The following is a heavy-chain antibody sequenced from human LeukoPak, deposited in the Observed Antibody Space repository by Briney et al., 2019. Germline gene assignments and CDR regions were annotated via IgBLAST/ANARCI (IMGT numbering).Heavy chain of an antibody. Sequence: AGGSLRLSCAVSGFTLSSYWVHCVPRFPGTGLVWVSSINSVGSNTNYADSVKGRFTISRDNAKNTVYLQINSLRAEDTAVYYCARGRATTVSFYYYYYMDVWGKGTTVTVS. CDR1: GFTLSSYW. V-gene: IGHV3-74*01. CDR2: INSVGSNT. D-gene: IGHD4-11*01. J-gene: IGHJ6*03. CDR3: ARGRATTVSFYYYYYMDV.